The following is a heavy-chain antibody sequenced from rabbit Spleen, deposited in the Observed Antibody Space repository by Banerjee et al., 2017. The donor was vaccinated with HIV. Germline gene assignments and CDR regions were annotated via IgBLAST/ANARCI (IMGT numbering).Heavy chain of an antibody. CDR2: IWPNSGGT. CDR1: GFSLSSYY. V-gene: IGHV1S45*01. J-gene: IGHJ4*01. D-gene: IGHD1-1*01. Sequence: QEQLEETGGGLVQPEGSLTLTCTASGFSLSSYYMCWVRQAPGKGLEWIGCIWPNSGGTWYASWVNGRFTISKTSSTTVTLQMTSLTAADTATYFCARNHPNDDDGGYYANLWGQGTLVTVS. CDR3: ARNHPNDDDGGYYANL.